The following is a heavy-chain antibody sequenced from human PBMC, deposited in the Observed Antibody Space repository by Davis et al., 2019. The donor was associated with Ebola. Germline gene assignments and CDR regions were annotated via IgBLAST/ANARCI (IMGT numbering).Heavy chain of an antibody. CDR2: INHSGST. CDR3: ASPGGTPTSGWYIYYGMDV. D-gene: IGHD6-19*01. J-gene: IGHJ6*02. CDR1: GGSFSGYY. Sequence: MPSETLSLTCAVYGGSFSGYYWSWIRQPPGKGLEWIGEINHSGSTNYNPSLKSRVTISVDTSKNQFSLKLSSVTAADTAVYYCASPGGTPTSGWYIYYGMDVWGQGTTVTVSS. V-gene: IGHV4-34*01.